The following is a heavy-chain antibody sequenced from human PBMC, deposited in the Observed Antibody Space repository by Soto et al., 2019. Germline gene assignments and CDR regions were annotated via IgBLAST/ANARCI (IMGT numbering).Heavy chain of an antibody. CDR3: ARNPAVLRFLEWFPGTFDY. CDR1: GYSISSGYY. D-gene: IGHD3-3*01. J-gene: IGHJ4*02. V-gene: IGHV4-38-2*01. CDR2: IYHSGST. Sequence: TSETLSLTCAVSGYSISSGYYWGWIRQPPGKGLEWIGSIYHSGSTYYNPSLKSRVTISVDTSKNQFSLKLSSVTAADTAVYYCARNPAVLRFLEWFPGTFDYWGQGTLVTVSS.